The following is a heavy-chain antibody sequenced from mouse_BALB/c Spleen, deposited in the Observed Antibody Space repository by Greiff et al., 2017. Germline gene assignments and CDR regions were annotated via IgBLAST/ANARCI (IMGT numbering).Heavy chain of an antibody. CDR1: GFTFSSFG. D-gene: IGHD1-1*01. CDR3: ARSLSSYDYFDY. V-gene: IGHV5-17*02. Sequence: EVQVVESGGGLVQPGGSRKLSCAASGFTFSSFGMHWVRQAPEKGLEWVAYISSGSSTIYYADTVKGRFTISRDNPKNTLFLQMTSLRSEDTAMYYCARSLSSYDYFDYWGQGTTLTVSS. CDR2: ISSGSSTI. J-gene: IGHJ2*01.